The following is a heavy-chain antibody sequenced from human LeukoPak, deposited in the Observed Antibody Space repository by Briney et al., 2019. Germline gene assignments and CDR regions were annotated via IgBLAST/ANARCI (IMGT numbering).Heavy chain of an antibody. Sequence: PGGSLRLSCAASGFTFDDYAMHWVREAPGKGLEWVSGISWNSGSIGYADSVKGRFTISRDNAKNSLYLQMNSLRAEDMAFYYCAKGYYDRSGYYFFDHWGQGTLVTVSS. D-gene: IGHD3-22*01. J-gene: IGHJ4*02. CDR2: ISWNSGSI. CDR1: GFTFDDYA. V-gene: IGHV3-9*03. CDR3: AKGYYDRSGYYFFDH.